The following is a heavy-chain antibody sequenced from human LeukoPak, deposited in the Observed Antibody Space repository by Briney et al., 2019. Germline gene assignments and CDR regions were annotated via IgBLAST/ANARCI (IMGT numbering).Heavy chain of an antibody. D-gene: IGHD2-15*01. CDR1: GFTFSSYE. CDR2: INWNGGRI. J-gene: IGHJ4*02. Sequence: GGSLRLSCAASGFTFSSYEMNWVRQAPGKGLEWVSGINWNGGRIGYADSVKGRFTISRDNAKNSLYLQMNSLRAEDTALYYCARGYCSSGSCYSPAFDYWGQGTLVTVSS. CDR3: ARGYCSSGSCYSPAFDY. V-gene: IGHV3-20*04.